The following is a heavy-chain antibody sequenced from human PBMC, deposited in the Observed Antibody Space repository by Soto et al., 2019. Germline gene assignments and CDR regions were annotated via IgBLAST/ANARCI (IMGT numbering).Heavy chain of an antibody. CDR3: AKESRPEHSGDTRVDY. D-gene: IGHD4-17*01. CDR1: GFSFNNYA. Sequence: EVQLLESGGALVRPGGSLRLSCAASGFSFNNYALSWVRQAPGKGLEWVSTFSAGGRAYYAASMQGRFTIARDSSQDTVHLQISDLRPEDTAVYYCAKESRPEHSGDTRVDYWGQGSRVTVSS. J-gene: IGHJ4*02. V-gene: IGHV3-23*01. CDR2: FSAGGRA.